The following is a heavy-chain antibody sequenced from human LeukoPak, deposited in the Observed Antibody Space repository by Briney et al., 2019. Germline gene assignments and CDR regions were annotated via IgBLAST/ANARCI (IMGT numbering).Heavy chain of an antibody. CDR3: ARSMVRERNYYYGMDV. CDR2: ISSSSSTR. Sequence: PGGSLRLSCAASGFTFSSYSMNWVRQAPGKGLEGVSYISSSSSTRYYADPVKGRFTISRDNAKNSLYLQMNSLRAEDTAVYYCARSMVRERNYYYGMDVWGQGTTVTVSS. D-gene: IGHD3-10*01. J-gene: IGHJ6*02. CDR1: GFTFSSYS. V-gene: IGHV3-48*04.